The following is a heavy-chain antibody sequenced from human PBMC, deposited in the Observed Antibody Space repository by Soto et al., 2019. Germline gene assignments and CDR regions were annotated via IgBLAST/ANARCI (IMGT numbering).Heavy chain of an antibody. V-gene: IGHV3-11*01. D-gene: IGHD3-22*01. CDR2: ISSSGSTI. J-gene: IGHJ2*01. CDR3: ARGYYDSSGYFDL. Sequence: QVQLVESGGGLVKPGGSLRLSCAASGFTFSDYYMSWIRQAPGKGLEWVSYISSSGSTIYYADSLKGRFTISRDNAKNKLYRQMNTLRAEDSAVYYCARGYYDSSGYFDLWGRGTLVTVSS. CDR1: GFTFSDYY.